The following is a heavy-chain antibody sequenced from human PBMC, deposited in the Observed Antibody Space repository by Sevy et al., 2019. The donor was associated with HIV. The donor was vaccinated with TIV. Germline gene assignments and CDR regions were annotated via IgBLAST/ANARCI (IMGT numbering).Heavy chain of an antibody. V-gene: IGHV3-23*01. CDR3: ARSRASDI. CDR1: GFTHNKYA. CDR2: IGGLDKNT. J-gene: IGHJ3*02. Sequence: GGSLRLSCAASGFTHNKYAMSWVRQAPGKGLEWVSIIGGLDKNTYYADSVKGRFTISRDNSNNTLYLQMNSLRAEDTAVYYCARSRASDIWGQGTKVTVSS.